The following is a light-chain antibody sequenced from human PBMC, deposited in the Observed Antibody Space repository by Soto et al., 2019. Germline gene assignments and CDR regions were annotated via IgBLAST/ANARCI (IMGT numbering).Light chain of an antibody. J-gene: IGLJ2*01. V-gene: IGLV4-60*02. CDR1: SRHTTYI. CDR3: ETSYMNTHVV. CDR2: LETIGSY. Sequence: QSVLTQSSSASASLGSSVKLTCTLSSRHTTYIIAWHQQQPGKAPRSLMKLETIGSYNKGSAVPDRFSGSSSWADRYLTISNLLFEDEADYYCETSYMNTHVVFGGGTKLTVL.